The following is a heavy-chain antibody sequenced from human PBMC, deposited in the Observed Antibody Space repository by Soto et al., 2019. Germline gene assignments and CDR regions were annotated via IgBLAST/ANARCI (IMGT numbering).Heavy chain of an antibody. Sequence: QLQLQESGPGLVKPSETLSLTCTVSGGSISSSSYSWGWVRQPPGKGLEWIATIYYTGNTYYNPSLMSRLTISVDTSKTHFSLKVNSVTAADMGVYYCARLGGYCSGATCYGFYGMDVWGQGTTVTVSS. V-gene: IGHV4-39*02. D-gene: IGHD2-15*01. CDR1: GGSISSSSYS. CDR2: IYYTGNT. J-gene: IGHJ6*02. CDR3: ARLGGYCSGATCYGFYGMDV.